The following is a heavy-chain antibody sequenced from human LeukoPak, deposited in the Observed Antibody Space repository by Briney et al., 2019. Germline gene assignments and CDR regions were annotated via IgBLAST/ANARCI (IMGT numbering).Heavy chain of an antibody. CDR2: ISSSGSTI. V-gene: IGHV3-11*01. CDR1: GFTFSDFY. CDR3: ARRRYNWNAIDY. J-gene: IGHJ4*02. D-gene: IGHD1-20*01. Sequence: GGSLRLSCAASGFTFSDFYMSWIRQAPGKGLEWVSYISSSGSTIYYADSVKGRFTISRDNAKNSLYLQMNSMRAEDTAVYYCARRRYNWNAIDYWGQGTLVTVSS.